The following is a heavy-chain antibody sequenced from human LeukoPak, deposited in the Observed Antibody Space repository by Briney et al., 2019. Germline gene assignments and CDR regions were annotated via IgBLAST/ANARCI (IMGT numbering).Heavy chain of an antibody. CDR3: ARVKGIYDFWSHIDY. CDR1: GGSISSGDYY. V-gene: IGHV4-30-4*01. D-gene: IGHD3-3*01. Sequence: SQTLSLTCTVSGGSISSGDYYWSWIRQPPGKGLEWIGYIYYSGSTYYNPSLKSRVTISVETSKNQFSLKLSSVTAADTAVYYRARVKGIYDFWSHIDYWGQGTLVTVSS. CDR2: IYYSGST. J-gene: IGHJ4*02.